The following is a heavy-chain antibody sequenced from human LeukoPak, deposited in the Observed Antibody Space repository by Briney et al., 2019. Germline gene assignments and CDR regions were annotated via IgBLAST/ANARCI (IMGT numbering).Heavy chain of an antibody. V-gene: IGHV1-2*06. CDR3: ARGLMNLRWFDP. CDR1: GYTFTGYY. CDR2: INPNSGGT. Sequence: ASVKVSCKASGYTFTGYYMHWVRQAPGQGLEWMGRINPNSGGTNYAQKFQGRVTMTRDTSISTAYMELSRLRSDDTAVYYCARGLMNLRWFDPWGQGTLVTVSS. J-gene: IGHJ5*02.